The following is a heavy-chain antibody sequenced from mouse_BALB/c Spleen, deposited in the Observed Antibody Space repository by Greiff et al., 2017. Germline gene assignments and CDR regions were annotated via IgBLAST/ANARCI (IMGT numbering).Heavy chain of an antibody. CDR3: TRSAGMGYFDY. J-gene: IGHJ2*01. D-gene: IGHD4-1*01. Sequence: EVQLQQSGTVLARPGASVKMSCKASGYSFTSYWMHWVKQRPGQGLEWIGAIYPGNSDTSYNQKFKGKAKLTAVTSASTAYMELSSLTNEDSAVYYCTRSAGMGYFDYWGQGTTLTVSS. CDR1: GYSFTSYW. V-gene: IGHV1-5*01. CDR2: IYPGNSDT.